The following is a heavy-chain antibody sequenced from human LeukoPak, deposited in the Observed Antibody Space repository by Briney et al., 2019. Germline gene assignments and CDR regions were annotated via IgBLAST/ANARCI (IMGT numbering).Heavy chain of an antibody. Sequence: PGGSLRLSCAASGFTFDDYAMHWVRQAPGKGLEWVSLISGDGGSTYYADSVEGRFTISRDNSKNSLYLQMNSLRTEDTALYYCAKPQEGGYYYDSSGYYRFDYWGQGTLVTVSS. V-gene: IGHV3-43*02. J-gene: IGHJ4*02. CDR3: AKPQEGGYYYDSSGYYRFDY. CDR1: GFTFDDYA. CDR2: ISGDGGST. D-gene: IGHD3-22*01.